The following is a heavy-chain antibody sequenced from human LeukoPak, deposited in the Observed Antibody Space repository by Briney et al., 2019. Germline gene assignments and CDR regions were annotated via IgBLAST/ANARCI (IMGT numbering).Heavy chain of an antibody. V-gene: IGHV1-69*13. J-gene: IGHJ6*03. CDR1: GGTFSSYA. D-gene: IGHD2-21*02. CDR3: ARDSRVVTEDYYYYYYMDV. CDR2: IIPIFGTA. Sequence: ASVKVSCKASGGTFSSYAISWVQQAPGQGLEWMGGIIPIFGTANYAQKFQGRVTITADESTSTAYMELSSLRSEDTAVYYCARDSRVVTEDYYYYYYMDVWGKGTTATVSS.